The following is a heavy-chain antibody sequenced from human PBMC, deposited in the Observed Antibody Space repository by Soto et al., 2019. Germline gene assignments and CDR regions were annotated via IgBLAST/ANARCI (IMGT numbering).Heavy chain of an antibody. CDR3: TTADPLYYDFWSGYYYFDY. V-gene: IGHV3-15*07. Sequence: GGSLRLSCAASGFTFSNAWMNWVRQAPGKGLEWVGRIKSKTDGGTTDYAAPVKGRFTISRDDSKNTLYLQMNSLKTEDTAVYYCTTADPLYYDFWSGYYYFDYWGQGTLVTVSS. D-gene: IGHD3-3*01. CDR1: GFTFSNAW. CDR2: IKSKTDGGTT. J-gene: IGHJ4*02.